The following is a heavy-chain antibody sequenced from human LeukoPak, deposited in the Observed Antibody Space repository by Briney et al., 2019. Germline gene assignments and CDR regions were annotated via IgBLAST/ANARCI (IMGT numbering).Heavy chain of an antibody. CDR3: ATDEGG. Sequence: GASVRVSRKASGYSFTRYYVPWMRQAPGQGLEWVGWINPNTGDTNYAQTFQGRVTMTRDTSVSTAYMELSGLRFDDTAVYHCATDEGGWGQGTLVTVSS. D-gene: IGHD1-26*01. J-gene: IGHJ4*02. CDR1: GYSFTRYY. V-gene: IGHV1-2*02. CDR2: INPNTGDT.